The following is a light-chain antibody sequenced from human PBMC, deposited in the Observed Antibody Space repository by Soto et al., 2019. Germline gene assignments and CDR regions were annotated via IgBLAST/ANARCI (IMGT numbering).Light chain of an antibody. J-gene: IGKJ1*01. Sequence: IHMTQSPATLSASVGDRVTITCRSSQSIDTWLAWYQQKPGEVPKVLIYKVSNLQRGVPSRFSGSGSGTEFTLTISGLQPDDFATYYCQHYKYFPWTFGQGTKVDIK. V-gene: IGKV1-5*03. CDR2: KVS. CDR1: QSIDTW. CDR3: QHYKYFPWT.